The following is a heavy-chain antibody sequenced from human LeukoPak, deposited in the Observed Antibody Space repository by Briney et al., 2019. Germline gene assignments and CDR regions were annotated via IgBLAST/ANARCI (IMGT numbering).Heavy chain of an antibody. J-gene: IGHJ3*02. CDR2: IYYSGST. V-gene: IGHV4-39*07. Sequence: SETLSLTCTVSGGSISSSSYYWGWIRQPPGKGLEWIGSIYYSGSTYYNPSLKSRVTISVDTSKNQFSLKLSSVTAADTAVYYCASAQEDGYKPLWIDIWGQGTMVTVSS. CDR3: ASAQEDGYKPLWIDI. CDR1: GGSISSSSYY. D-gene: IGHD5-24*01.